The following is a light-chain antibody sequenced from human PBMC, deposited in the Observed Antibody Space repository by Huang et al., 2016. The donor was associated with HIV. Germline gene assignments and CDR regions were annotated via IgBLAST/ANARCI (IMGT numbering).Light chain of an antibody. J-gene: IGKJ4*01. Sequence: EIVMTQSPDTLSVSPGERATLSCRASQSVRDKLAWYQQKPGQAPRLLLHATSTRAAGVPARFSGSESGTEFTLTISSLQSEDCGVYYCQQYESWPPLTFGGGTKVEIK. CDR2: ATS. CDR1: QSVRDK. CDR3: QQYESWPPLT. V-gene: IGKV3-15*01.